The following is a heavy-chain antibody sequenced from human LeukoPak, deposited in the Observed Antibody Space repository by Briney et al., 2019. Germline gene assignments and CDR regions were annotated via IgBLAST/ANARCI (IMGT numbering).Heavy chain of an antibody. J-gene: IGHJ3*02. CDR1: GYTFTGYY. CDR2: MNPNSGNT. Sequence: ASVKVSCKASGYTFTGYYMHWVRQAPGQGLEWMGWMNPNSGNTGYAQKFQGRVTMTRNTSISTAYMELSSLRSEDTAVYYCARGTRRITIFGVARDAFDIWGQGTMVTVSS. D-gene: IGHD3-3*01. V-gene: IGHV1-8*02. CDR3: ARGTRRITIFGVARDAFDI.